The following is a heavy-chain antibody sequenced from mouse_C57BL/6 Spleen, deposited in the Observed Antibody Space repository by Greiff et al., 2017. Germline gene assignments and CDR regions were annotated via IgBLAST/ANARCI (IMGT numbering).Heavy chain of an antibody. J-gene: IGHJ3*01. D-gene: IGHD3-2*02. Sequence: LKQSGAELVKPGASVKMSCKASGYTFTTYPIEWMKQNHGKSLEWIGYFHPYNDDTKYNEKFKGKATLTVEKSSSTVYLELSRLTSDDSAVYYCARGGSGYVGWFAVWGTGTLVTVSA. V-gene: IGHV1-47*01. CDR3: ARGGSGYVGWFAV. CDR2: FHPYNDDT. CDR1: GYTFTTYP.